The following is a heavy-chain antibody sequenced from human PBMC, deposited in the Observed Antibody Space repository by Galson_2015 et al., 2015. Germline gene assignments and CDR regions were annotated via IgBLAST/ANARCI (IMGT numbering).Heavy chain of an antibody. D-gene: IGHD4-17*01. J-gene: IGHJ4*02. V-gene: IGHV3-33*03. CDR1: GFSFSDYG. CDR3: ARAQKWGDDYGDY. Sequence: SLRLSCAASGFSFSDYGMHWVRQAPGKGLEWVAVIWYDGSNKYYAESVKGRFTVSRDNSKNTLYLLMNSLRAEDTAVYYCARAQKWGDDYGDYWGQGTLVTVSS. CDR2: IWYDGSNK.